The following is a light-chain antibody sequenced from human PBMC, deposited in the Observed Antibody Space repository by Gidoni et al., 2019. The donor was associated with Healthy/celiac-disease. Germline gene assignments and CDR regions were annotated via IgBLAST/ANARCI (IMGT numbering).Light chain of an antibody. Sequence: DIQLTQSPSTLSASVGDRVTITFRASQSISIWLAWYQQKPGKAPKLLIYKASSLESGVPSRFSGSGSGTEFTLTISSLQPDDFATYYCQQYNSYVWTFGQGTKVEIK. CDR2: KAS. V-gene: IGKV1-5*03. J-gene: IGKJ1*01. CDR3: QQYNSYVWT. CDR1: QSISIW.